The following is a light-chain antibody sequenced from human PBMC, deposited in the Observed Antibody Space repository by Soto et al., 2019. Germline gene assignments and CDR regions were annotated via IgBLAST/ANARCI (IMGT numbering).Light chain of an antibody. CDR3: QQYYRTPPT. CDR2: WAS. Sequence: DIVMTQSPDSLAVSLGERATINCKSSQSVLYSSNNKNNLAWYQQKPGQPPKLLIYWASTRESGVPDRFSGSGSGTDFTLTISSLQAEDVAVYYCQQYYRTPPTFGQGAKXXXK. V-gene: IGKV4-1*01. CDR1: QSVLYSSNNKNN. J-gene: IGKJ1*01.